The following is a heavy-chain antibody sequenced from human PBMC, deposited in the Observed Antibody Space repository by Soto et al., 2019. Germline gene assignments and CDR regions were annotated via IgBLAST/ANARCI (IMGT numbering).Heavy chain of an antibody. CDR1: GYSFTSYW. CDR2: IDPSDSYT. D-gene: IGHD2-15*01. Sequence: PGESLKISCKGSGYSFTSYWISWVRQMPGKGLEWMGRIDPSDSYTKYSPSFQGHVTISADKSISTAYLQWSSLKASDTAMYYCGRNKNSNYYYGMDVWGKGTPATVSS. CDR3: GRNKNSNYYYGMDV. V-gene: IGHV5-10-1*01. J-gene: IGHJ6*04.